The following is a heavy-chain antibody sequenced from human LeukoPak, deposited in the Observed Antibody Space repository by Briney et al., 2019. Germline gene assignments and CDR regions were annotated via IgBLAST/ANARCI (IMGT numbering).Heavy chain of an antibody. CDR2: IYYSGST. J-gene: IGHJ4*02. V-gene: IGHV4-59*08. CDR1: GGSISSYY. CDR3: ARSITVTTYLFDY. D-gene: IGHD4-17*01. Sequence: SSETLSLTCTVSGGSISSYYWSWIRQPPGKGLEWIGYIYYSGSTNYNHSLKSRVTISVDTSKNQFSLKLSSVTAADTAVYYCARSITVTTYLFDYWGQGTLVTVSS.